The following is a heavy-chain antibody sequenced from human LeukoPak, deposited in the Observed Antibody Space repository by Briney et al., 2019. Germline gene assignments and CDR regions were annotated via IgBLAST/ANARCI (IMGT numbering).Heavy chain of an antibody. D-gene: IGHD3-10*01. CDR3: ARAPRDGSGSYGWFDP. CDR1: GYTFTGYY. V-gene: IGHV1-2*02. CDR2: INPNSGGT. J-gene: IGHJ5*02. Sequence: ASVTVSCKASGYTFTGYYMHWVRQAPGQGLEWMGWINPNSGGTNYAQKFQGRVTMTRDTSISTAYMELSRLRSDDTAVYYCARAPRDGSGSYGWFDPWGQGTLVTVSS.